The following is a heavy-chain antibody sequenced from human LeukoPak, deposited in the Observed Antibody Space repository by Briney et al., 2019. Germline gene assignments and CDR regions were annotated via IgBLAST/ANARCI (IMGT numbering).Heavy chain of an antibody. D-gene: IGHD6-25*01. CDR1: RFTFSSYA. Sequence: PGGSLRLSCAASRFTFSSYAMHWVRLAPGKGLEWVAVISYDGNDKEYADSVKGRFTISRDNSKNTLYLQMNSLRVEDTAVYYCARVGPAAASKNYYFYYMDVWGKGTTVTVSS. CDR2: ISYDGNDK. CDR3: ARVGPAAASKNYYFYYMDV. J-gene: IGHJ6*03. V-gene: IGHV3-30*04.